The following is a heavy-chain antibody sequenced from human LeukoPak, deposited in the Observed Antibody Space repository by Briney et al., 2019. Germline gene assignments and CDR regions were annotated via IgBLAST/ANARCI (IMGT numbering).Heavy chain of an antibody. V-gene: IGHV1-2*02. Sequence: ASVKVSCKASGYTFTGYYMHWVRQAPGQGLEWMGWINPNSGATNYAQKFQGRVTMTRDTSTSTAYMELSRLRSDDTAVYYCARVYSVGYSSGWYVDYWGQGTLVTVSS. CDR3: ARVYSVGYSSGWYVDY. D-gene: IGHD6-19*01. J-gene: IGHJ4*02. CDR1: GYTFTGYY. CDR2: INPNSGAT.